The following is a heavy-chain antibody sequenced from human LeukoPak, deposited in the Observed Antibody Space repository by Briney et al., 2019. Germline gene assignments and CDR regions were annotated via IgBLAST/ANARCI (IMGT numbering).Heavy chain of an antibody. D-gene: IGHD4-23*01. CDR1: GFSFSTYW. CDR3: ARDGFAVGYDY. J-gene: IGHJ4*02. Sequence: GGSLRLSCAASGFSFSTYWMSWVRQAPEKGLEWVAKINQDGRQKYFVDSVKGRFTISRDNDKKSLYLEMNTLRVEDTALYYCARDGFAVGYDYWGQGTLVTVSS. V-gene: IGHV3-7*01. CDR2: INQDGRQK.